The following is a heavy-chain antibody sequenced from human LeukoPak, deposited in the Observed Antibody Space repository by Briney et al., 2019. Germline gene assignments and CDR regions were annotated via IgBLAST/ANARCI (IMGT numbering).Heavy chain of an antibody. CDR2: ISWNSGSI. CDR1: GFTFDDYA. J-gene: IGHJ4*02. D-gene: IGHD3-9*01. V-gene: IGHV3-9*01. Sequence: GGSLRLSCAASGFTFDDYAMHWVRQAPGKGLEWVSGISWNSGSIGYADSVKGRFTISRDNAKNFLYLQMNSLRAEDTALYYCAKDAHYDILTGYWYHFDYWGQGTLVTVSS. CDR3: AKDAHYDILTGYWYHFDY.